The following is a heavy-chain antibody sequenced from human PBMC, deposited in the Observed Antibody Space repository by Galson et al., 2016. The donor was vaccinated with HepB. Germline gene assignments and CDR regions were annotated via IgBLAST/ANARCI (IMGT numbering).Heavy chain of an antibody. Sequence: PALVKPTQTLTLTCSFTGFSLNTSGAGVGWIRQPPGKAPEWLGFGYWNDDKHYSPDLKSRLTITGDTTKNQVVLTRTNMAPMDTATYYLTHRPRRRYQTYDYWGPGTLVTVSS. V-gene: IGHV2-5*01. CDR1: GFSLNTSGAG. J-gene: IGHJ4*02. CDR2: GYWNDDK. D-gene: IGHD2-2*01. CDR3: THRPRRRYQTYDY.